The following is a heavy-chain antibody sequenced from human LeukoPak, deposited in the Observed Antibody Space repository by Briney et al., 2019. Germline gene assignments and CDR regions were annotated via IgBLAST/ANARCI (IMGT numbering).Heavy chain of an antibody. Sequence: ASVKVSRKASGYTFTSYYMHWVRQAPGQGLEWMGIINPSGGSTSYAQKFQGRVTMTRDTSTSTVYMELSSLRSEDTAVYYCARDLPLGGSYDAFDIWGQGTMVTVSS. D-gene: IGHD1-26*01. CDR2: INPSGGST. J-gene: IGHJ3*02. CDR1: GYTFTSYY. CDR3: ARDLPLGGSYDAFDI. V-gene: IGHV1-46*03.